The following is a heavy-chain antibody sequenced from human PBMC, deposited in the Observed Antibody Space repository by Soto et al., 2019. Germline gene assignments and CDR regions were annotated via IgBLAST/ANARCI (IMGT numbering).Heavy chain of an antibody. CDR1: GFSLSTTGVG. D-gene: IGHD2-21*01. CDR2: IYWDDDK. J-gene: IGHJ6*02. V-gene: IGHV2-5*02. Sequence: SGPTLVNPTQTLTLTCTFSGFSLSTTGVGVGWIRQPPGKALEWLVLIYWDDDKRYNPSLKSRLTITKDTSKNQVVLTMTNMDPVDTATYYCVQSRCGGDCLQSYSSHSYYGLDVWGQGTTVTVSS. CDR3: VQSRCGGDCLQSYSSHSYYGLDV.